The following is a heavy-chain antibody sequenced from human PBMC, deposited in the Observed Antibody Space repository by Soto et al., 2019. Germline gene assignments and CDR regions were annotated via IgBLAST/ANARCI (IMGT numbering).Heavy chain of an antibody. CDR2: ISWNSGSI. Sequence: SLRLSCAASGFTFDDYAMHWVRQAPGKGLEWVSGISWNSGSIGYADSVKGRFTISRDNAKNSLYLQMNSLRAEDTALYYCAKDKSPGGRDSGWFDPWGQGTLVTVSS. D-gene: IGHD4-17*01. J-gene: IGHJ5*02. CDR1: GFTFDDYA. V-gene: IGHV3-9*01. CDR3: AKDKSPGGRDSGWFDP.